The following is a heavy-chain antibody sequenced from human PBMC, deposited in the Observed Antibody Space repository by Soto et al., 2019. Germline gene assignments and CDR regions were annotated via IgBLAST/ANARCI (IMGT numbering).Heavy chain of an antibody. CDR1: GFTFDDYA. Sequence: EVQLVESGGVVVQPGGSLRLSCAASGFTFDDYAMHWVRQAPGKGLEWVSLISWDGGSTYYADSVKGRFTISRDNSKNALYLQMNRLRAEDTALYYCAKSKALRLEGGLDYWGQGTLVTVSS. V-gene: IGHV3-43D*04. CDR3: AKSKALRLEGGLDY. D-gene: IGHD5-12*01. CDR2: ISWDGGST. J-gene: IGHJ4*02.